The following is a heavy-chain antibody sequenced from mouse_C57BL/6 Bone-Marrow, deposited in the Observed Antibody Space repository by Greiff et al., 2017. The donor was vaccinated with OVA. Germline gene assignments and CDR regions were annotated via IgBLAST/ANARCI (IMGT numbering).Heavy chain of an antibody. D-gene: IGHD2-5*01. CDR3: ARYTLPYYSNLRWYFDV. Sequence: EVKLMESGGGLVQPGGSLSLSCAASGFTLTDYYMSWVRQPPGKALEWLGFIRNKANGYTTEYSASVKGRFTISRDNSQSILYLQMNALRAEDSATYYCARYTLPYYSNLRWYFDVWGTGTTVTVSS. J-gene: IGHJ1*03. CDR2: IRNKANGYTT. CDR1: GFTLTDYY. V-gene: IGHV7-3*01.